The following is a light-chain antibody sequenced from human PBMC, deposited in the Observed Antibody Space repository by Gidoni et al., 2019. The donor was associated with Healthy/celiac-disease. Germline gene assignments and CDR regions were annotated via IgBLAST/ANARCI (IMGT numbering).Light chain of an antibody. CDR2: EVS. J-gene: IGLJ2*01. CDR1: SSDVGGYNY. V-gene: IGLV2-8*01. Sequence: QSALTQPPSASGSPGQSVTISCTGTSSDVGGYNYVSWYKQHPGKAPKLMIYEVSKRPSGVPDRFSGSKSGNTASLTVSGLQAEDEADYYCSSYAGSNNLGFGGGTKLTVL. CDR3: SSYAGSNNLG.